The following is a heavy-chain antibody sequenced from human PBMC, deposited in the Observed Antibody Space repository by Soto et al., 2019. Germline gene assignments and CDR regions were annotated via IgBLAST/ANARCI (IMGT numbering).Heavy chain of an antibody. V-gene: IGHV5-51*01. D-gene: IGHD3-22*01. Sequence: PGESLKISCKVSGYSFISYWIGWVRQMPGKGMEWMGIIYPGDSDTRYRPSFQGQVTISADKSISTAYLQWSSLKASDTAMYYCARHSSGHENDAFDIWGQGTMVTVSS. CDR3: ARHSSGHENDAFDI. J-gene: IGHJ3*02. CDR2: IYPGDSDT. CDR1: GYSFISYW.